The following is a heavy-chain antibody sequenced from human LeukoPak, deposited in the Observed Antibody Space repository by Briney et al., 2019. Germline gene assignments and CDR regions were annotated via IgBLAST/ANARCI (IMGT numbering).Heavy chain of an antibody. CDR3: ARVPFEGGGYSYYFDY. J-gene: IGHJ4*02. CDR2: IIPIFGTA. D-gene: IGHD3-22*01. Sequence: SVKVSCKASGGTFSSYAISWVRQAPGQGLEWMGGIIPIFGTANYAQKFQGRVTITADESTSTAYMELSSLRSEDTAVYYCARVPFEGGGYSYYFDYWGQGTLVTVSS. V-gene: IGHV1-69*13. CDR1: GGTFSSYA.